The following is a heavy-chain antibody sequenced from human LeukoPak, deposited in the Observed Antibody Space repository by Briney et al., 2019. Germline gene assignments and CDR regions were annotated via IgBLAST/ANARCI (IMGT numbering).Heavy chain of an antibody. CDR2: ISSSSSYI. J-gene: IGHJ6*03. CDR3: ARGPDYDFWSGYSQRPNYYMDV. CDR1: GFTFSSYS. Sequence: GGSLRLSCAASGFTFSSYSMNWVRQAPGKGLEWVSSISSSSSYIYYADSVKGRFTISRDNAKNSLCLQMNSLRAEDTAVYYCARGPDYDFWSGYSQRPNYYMDVWGKGTTVTVSS. D-gene: IGHD3-3*01. V-gene: IGHV3-21*04.